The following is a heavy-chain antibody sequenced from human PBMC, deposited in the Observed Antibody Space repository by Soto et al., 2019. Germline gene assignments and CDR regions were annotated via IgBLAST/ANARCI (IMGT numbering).Heavy chain of an antibody. J-gene: IGHJ3*02. V-gene: IGHV3-33*08. Sequence: GGSLRLSCAASGFTFSSYAMSWVRQAPGKGLEWVAVIWYDGSNKYYADSVKGRFTISRDNSKNTLYLQMNSLRAEDTAVYYCARDSTAGTTVTAGDAFDIWGQGTMVTVSS. CDR1: GFTFSSYA. CDR3: ARDSTAGTTVTAGDAFDI. D-gene: IGHD4-17*01. CDR2: IWYDGSNK.